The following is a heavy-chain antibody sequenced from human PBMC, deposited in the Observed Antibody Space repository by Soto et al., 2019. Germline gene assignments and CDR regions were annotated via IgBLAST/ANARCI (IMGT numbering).Heavy chain of an antibody. CDR1: RYSFTTCA. V-gene: IGHV1-3*01. CDR3: ARDPGTGAALRAYHFDY. Sequence: ASVKVSCKASRYSFTTCALHWVRQAPGQRLEWMGWINAGNGDTKYSEKFQGRVTITRDTSANTAYMELSSLRSEDTSVYYCARDPGTGAALRAYHFDYWGQGTLVTVSS. D-gene: IGHD1-1*01. CDR2: INAGNGDT. J-gene: IGHJ4*02.